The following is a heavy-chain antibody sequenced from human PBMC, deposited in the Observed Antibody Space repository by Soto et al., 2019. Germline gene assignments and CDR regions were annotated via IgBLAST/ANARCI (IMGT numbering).Heavy chain of an antibody. CDR2: IYYSGST. CDR3: ARYYYDSSGYQND. D-gene: IGHD3-22*01. Sequence: SETLSLTCTVSGGSISSGGYYWSWIRQHPGKGLEWIGYIYYSGSTYYNPSLKSRVTISVDTSKNQFSLKLSSVTAADTAVYYCARYYYDSSGYQNDWGQGTLVTVSS. V-gene: IGHV4-31*03. CDR1: GGSISSGGYY. J-gene: IGHJ4*02.